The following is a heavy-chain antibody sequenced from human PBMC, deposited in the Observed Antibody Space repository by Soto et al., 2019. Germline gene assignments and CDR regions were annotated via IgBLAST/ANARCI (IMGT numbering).Heavy chain of an antibody. Sequence: QVQLVQSGAEVKKPGASVKVSCKPSGYTFNTYYLHWVRQAPGQALEWMGVIHPSGGVTTYAQKFLGRVTVTRDTSTSTVFMELSSLRSDDTVVYYCARGGHIAVVTASFDYWGQGTLVTVSS. J-gene: IGHJ4*02. V-gene: IGHV1-46*02. CDR2: IHPSGGVT. CDR3: ARGGHIAVVTASFDY. D-gene: IGHD2-21*02. CDR1: GYTFNTYY.